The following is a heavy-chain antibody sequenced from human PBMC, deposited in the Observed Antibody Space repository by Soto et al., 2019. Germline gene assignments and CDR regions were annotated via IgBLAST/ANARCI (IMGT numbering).Heavy chain of an antibody. CDR3: ASGGHCGGDCYSVLLHPFDY. CDR1: GATFSSYT. V-gene: IGHV1-69*02. D-gene: IGHD2-21*01. CDR2: IIPILGIA. J-gene: IGHJ4*02. Sequence: QVQLVKSGAEVKKPGSSLKVSCKASGATFSSYTISWVRQAPGQGLEWMGRIIPILGIANYAQKFEGRVTITLDKSTRGAYMELSRLRSEDTAVYYCASGGHCGGDCYSVLLHPFDYWGQGTLVTVSS.